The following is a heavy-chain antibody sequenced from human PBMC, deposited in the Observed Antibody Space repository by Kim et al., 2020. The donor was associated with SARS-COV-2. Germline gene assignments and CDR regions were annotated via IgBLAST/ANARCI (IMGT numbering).Heavy chain of an antibody. CDR2: VYSGGSY. CDR1: GVSISTYY. J-gene: IGHJ3*02. D-gene: IGHD1-26*01. CDR3: ARPRWGGNDAFDI. V-gene: IGHV4-59*08. Sequence: SETLSLTCSVSGVSISTYYWAWFRQSPGKGLEWIGYVYSGGSYRYNPSLQGRVTMSVDSSKNQLSLKLSSVTAADTAVYYCARPRWGGNDAFDIWGRGT.